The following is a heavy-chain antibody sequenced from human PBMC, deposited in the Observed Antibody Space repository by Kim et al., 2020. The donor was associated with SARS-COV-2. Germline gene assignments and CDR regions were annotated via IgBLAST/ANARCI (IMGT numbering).Heavy chain of an antibody. CDR2: IGRGGSA. V-gene: IGHV4-34*01. D-gene: IGHD2-21*02. Sequence: SETLSLTCAVYGGSFSGYSWSWIRQPPGKGLEWIGEIGRGGSANYNPSLKSRVTMSLDTSKNQFSLQLSSVTAADTAVFYCARSPIVVVTAIRPRDRRLYYFDSWGQGTLVTVSS. J-gene: IGHJ4*02. CDR3: ARSPIVVVTAIRPRDRRLYYFDS. CDR1: GGSFSGYS.